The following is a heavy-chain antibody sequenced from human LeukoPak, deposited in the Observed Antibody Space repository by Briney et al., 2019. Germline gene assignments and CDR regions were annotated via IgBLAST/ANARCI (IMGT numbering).Heavy chain of an antibody. V-gene: IGHV3-23*01. CDR2: MSGSGGTP. Sequence: GGSLRLSCAASGFTFSSYAISWVRQAPGKGLEWVSTMSGSGGTPFYADSVKGRSTVSRDNSHNTLYVQMNSLRAEDTAVYYCAKDSTPYSGNTFYFDYWGQGTLVTVSS. J-gene: IGHJ4*02. D-gene: IGHD1-7*01. CDR3: AKDSTPYSGNTFYFDY. CDR1: GFTFSSYA.